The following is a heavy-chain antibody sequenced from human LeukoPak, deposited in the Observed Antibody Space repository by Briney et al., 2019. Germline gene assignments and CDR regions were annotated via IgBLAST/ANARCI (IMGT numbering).Heavy chain of an antibody. J-gene: IGHJ4*02. CDR1: GFTFSSSV. D-gene: IGHD5-12*01. V-gene: IGHV3-23*01. CDR3: ARDQGGYSTDFNF. CDR2: INGDGTRT. Sequence: GGSLRLSCAASGFTFSSSVMSWVRQAPGKGLEWVSTINGDGTRTYYSVSSNGRFMISRDNSMNTLYLQMNGLRAEDTAVYYCARDQGGYSTDFNFWGQGTLVTVSS.